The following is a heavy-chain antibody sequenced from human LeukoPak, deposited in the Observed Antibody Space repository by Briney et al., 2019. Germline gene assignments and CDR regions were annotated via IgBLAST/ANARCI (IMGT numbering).Heavy chain of an antibody. CDR1: GGSISSSSYY. Sequence: SETLSLTCTVSGGSISSSSYYWGWIRQPPGKGLEWIGSIYYSGSTYYNPSLKSRVTISVDTSKNQFSLKLSSVTAADTAVYYCARHLTSGDYFDYWGQGTLVTVSS. V-gene: IGHV4-39*01. D-gene: IGHD4-17*01. CDR3: ARHLTSGDYFDY. CDR2: IYYSGST. J-gene: IGHJ4*02.